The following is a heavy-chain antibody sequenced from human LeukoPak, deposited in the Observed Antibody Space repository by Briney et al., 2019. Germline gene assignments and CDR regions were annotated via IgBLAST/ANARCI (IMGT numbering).Heavy chain of an antibody. D-gene: IGHD3-22*01. V-gene: IGHV3-23*01. CDR2: ISGSGGST. CDR3: AAREDYYDSSGFDY. CDR1: GFTFSSYA. Sequence: QTGGSLRLSCAASGFTFSSYAMSWVRQAPGKGLEWVSAISGSGGSTYYADSVKGRFTISRDNSKNTLYLQMNSLRAEDTAVYYCAAREDYYDSSGFDYWGQGTLVTVSS. J-gene: IGHJ4*02.